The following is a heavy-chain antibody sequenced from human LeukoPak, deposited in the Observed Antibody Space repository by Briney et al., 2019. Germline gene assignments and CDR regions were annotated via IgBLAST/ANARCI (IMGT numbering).Heavy chain of an antibody. D-gene: IGHD3-9*01. CDR2: INHSGST. CDR3: ARGGDYDILTGYRVEAFDI. Sequence: SETLSLTCAVYGGSFSGYDWGWIRQPPGKGLEWIGEINHSGSTNYNPSLKSRVTISVDTSKNQFSLKLSSVTAADTAVYYCARGGDYDILTGYRVEAFDIWGQGTMVTVSS. J-gene: IGHJ3*02. V-gene: IGHV4-34*01. CDR1: GGSFSGYD.